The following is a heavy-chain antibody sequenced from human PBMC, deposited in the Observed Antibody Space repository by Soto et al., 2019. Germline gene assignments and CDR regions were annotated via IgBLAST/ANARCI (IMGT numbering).Heavy chain of an antibody. CDR2: VSHSGIT. J-gene: IGHJ4*02. Sequence: QVRLQESCPGLVKPSQTLSLTCTVSGGSISSAAYYWSWIRQHPGKGLEWIGYVSHSGITYYNPSLKSRVIISVDTSKNQFSLSLTSVTAADTAVYYCAREYTYGSNFFDCWGQGALVTVSS. CDR3: AREYTYGSNFFDC. V-gene: IGHV4-31*03. D-gene: IGHD5-18*01. CDR1: GGSISSAAYY.